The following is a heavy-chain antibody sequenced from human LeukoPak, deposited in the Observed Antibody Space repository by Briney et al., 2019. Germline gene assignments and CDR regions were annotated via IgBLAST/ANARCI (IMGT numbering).Heavy chain of an antibody. CDR2: INSDGSST. Sequence: SGGSLRLSCAASGNYWMHWVRQAPGKGLVWVSHINSDGSSTSYADSVKGRFTISRDNAKNTLYLQMNSLRAEDTAVYYCAIPHYWGQGTLVTVSS. CDR1: GNYW. J-gene: IGHJ4*02. CDR3: AIPHY. V-gene: IGHV3-74*01.